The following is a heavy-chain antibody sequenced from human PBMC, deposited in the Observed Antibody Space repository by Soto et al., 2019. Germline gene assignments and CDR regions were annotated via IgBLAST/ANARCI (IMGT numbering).Heavy chain of an antibody. Sequence: QVQLQESGPGLVKPSETLSLTCTVSGGSISSYSWSWIRQPPGKGLEWIGYIYDSRSTNYNPSPKSRVTISVDASRNQLSLKLTSVTAADTAVYYCARDLWSGYGRLDPWGQGTLVTVSS. CDR3: ARDLWSGYGRLDP. D-gene: IGHD3-3*01. CDR1: GGSISSYS. V-gene: IGHV4-59*01. CDR2: IYDSRST. J-gene: IGHJ5*02.